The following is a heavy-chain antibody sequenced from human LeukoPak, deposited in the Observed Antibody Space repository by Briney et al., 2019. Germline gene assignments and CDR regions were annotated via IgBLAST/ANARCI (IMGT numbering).Heavy chain of an antibody. J-gene: IGHJ4*02. D-gene: IGHD3-10*01. CDR1: GGSINSNYY. V-gene: IGHV4-4*02. Sequence: SGTLSLTCAVSGGSINSNYYWSWVRQPPGKGLEWIGEIYHSGSTNYNPSLKSRVTISVDKSKNQFSLKVSSVTAADTAVYYCASDRGDYLDSWGQGTLVTVSS. CDR2: IYHSGST. CDR3: ASDRGDYLDS.